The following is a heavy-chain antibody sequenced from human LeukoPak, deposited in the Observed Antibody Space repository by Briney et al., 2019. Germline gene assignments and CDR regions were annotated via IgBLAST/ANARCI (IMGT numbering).Heavy chain of an antibody. CDR3: ARVKRSVTGCPLFDY. Sequence: GASVKVSCKASGYTFSNYYMHWVRQAPGQGLEWMGKIDPSGGSTTYAQKFQGRVTVTRDTSTSTVYMDLSSLRSEDTAVYYCARVKRSVTGCPLFDYWGQGTLVTVSS. CDR2: IDPSGGST. J-gene: IGHJ4*02. CDR1: GYTFSNYY. V-gene: IGHV1-46*01. D-gene: IGHD3-9*01.